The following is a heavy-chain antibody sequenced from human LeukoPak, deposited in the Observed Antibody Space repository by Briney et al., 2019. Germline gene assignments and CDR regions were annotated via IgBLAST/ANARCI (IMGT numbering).Heavy chain of an antibody. CDR1: GFTFSSYA. CDR2: IGGSGTSA. D-gene: IGHD5-18*01. J-gene: IGHJ4*02. V-gene: IGHV3-23*01. Sequence: GGSLRLSCASPGFTFSSYAMSCGCQAPGKGLEWVSAIGGSGTSAYYADSLKGRFTISRDNSKNTLYLQVNRLRAKDTAVYHCAKDYSAYSDASCDYWGKGTLVTVSS. CDR3: AKDYSAYSDASCDY.